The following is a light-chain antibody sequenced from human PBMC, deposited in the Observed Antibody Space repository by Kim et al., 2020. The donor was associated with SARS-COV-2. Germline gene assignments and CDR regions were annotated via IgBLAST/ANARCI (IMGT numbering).Light chain of an antibody. CDR2: TGT. CDR3: QSADSSVTFLWV. CDR1: ALPNQY. Sequence: PGPTPTSPVSAHALPNQYSYWSHHQPAQAPFLVLYTGTHTPSGLPDRFSGSSSGTTVTLPISGVQAEDEPDYSCQSADSSVTFLWVFGGGTHLTVL. J-gene: IGLJ3*02. V-gene: IGLV3-25*03.